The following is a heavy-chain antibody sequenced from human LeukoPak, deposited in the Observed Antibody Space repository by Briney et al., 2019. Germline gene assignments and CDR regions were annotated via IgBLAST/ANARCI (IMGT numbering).Heavy chain of an antibody. CDR3: AGGPPFYDSVWGSFY. D-gene: IGHD3-16*01. Sequence: GGSLRLSCAASGFIFSNCPMHWVRQAPGRGLQWVSVISYDGSTKYYADSVKGRFSISRDNSRNTLYLQMNSLRPEDAAVYYCAGGPPFYDSVWGSFYWGHGIPVTVSS. V-gene: IGHV3-30*17. CDR2: ISYDGSTK. CDR1: GFIFSNCP. J-gene: IGHJ4*01.